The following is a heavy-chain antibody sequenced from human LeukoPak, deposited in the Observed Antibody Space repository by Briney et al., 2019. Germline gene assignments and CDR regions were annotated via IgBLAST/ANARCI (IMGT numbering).Heavy chain of an antibody. J-gene: IGHJ4*02. V-gene: IGHV3-7*01. CDR3: ARERVVPAAIRYLDY. D-gene: IGHD2-2*01. CDR2: IREERGQE. Sequence: GGSLRLSCVASGLTVSNHWMSWVRQAPGKGLEWVANIREERGQEYYVDSVKGRFTISKNSAKNSLYLQMNSLRAEDTAVYYCARERVVPAAIRYLDYWGQGTLVTVSS. CDR1: GLTVSNHW.